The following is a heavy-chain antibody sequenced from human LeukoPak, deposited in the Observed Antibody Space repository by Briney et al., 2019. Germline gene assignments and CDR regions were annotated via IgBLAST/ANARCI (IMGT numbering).Heavy chain of an antibody. Sequence: PSETLSLTCAVYGGSFSGYYWSWIRQPPGKGLEWIGEINHSGSTNYNPSLKSRVTISVDTSKNQFSLKLSSVTAADTAVYYCARALRWYVINYWGQGTLVTVSS. CDR2: INHSGST. CDR3: ARALRWYVINY. CDR1: GGSFSGYY. V-gene: IGHV4-34*01. J-gene: IGHJ4*02. D-gene: IGHD4-23*01.